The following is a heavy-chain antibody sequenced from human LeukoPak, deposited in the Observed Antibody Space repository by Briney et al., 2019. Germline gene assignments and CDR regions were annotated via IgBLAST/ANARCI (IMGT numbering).Heavy chain of an antibody. CDR1: GYTFTNYA. V-gene: IGHV1-18*01. CDR2: ISAYNGNT. J-gene: IGHJ3*02. Sequence: ASVKVSCKASGYTFTNYAISWVRQAPGQGLEWMGWISAYNGNTNYAQKLQGRVTMTTDTSTSTAYMELRSLRSDDTAVYYCAARIAVAEGRDAFDIWGQGTMVTVSS. D-gene: IGHD6-19*01. CDR3: AARIAVAEGRDAFDI.